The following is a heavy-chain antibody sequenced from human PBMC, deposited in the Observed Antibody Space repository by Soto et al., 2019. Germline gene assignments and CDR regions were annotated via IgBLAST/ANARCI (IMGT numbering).Heavy chain of an antibody. Sequence: SETLSLTCTVSGGSISSGDYYWSWIRQPPGKGLEWIGYIYYSGSTYYNPSLKSRVTISVDTSKNQFSLKLSSVTAADTAVYYCAREQNTILWFGELLTAWTYWGQGTLVTVSS. V-gene: IGHV4-30-4*01. CDR3: AREQNTILWFGELLTAWTY. CDR2: IYYSGST. D-gene: IGHD3-10*01. CDR1: GGSISSGDYY. J-gene: IGHJ4*02.